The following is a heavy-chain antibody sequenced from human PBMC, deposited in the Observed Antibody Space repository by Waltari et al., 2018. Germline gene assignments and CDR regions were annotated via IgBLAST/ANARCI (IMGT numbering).Heavy chain of an antibody. D-gene: IGHD2-2*01. CDR1: GATFSRYW. J-gene: IGHJ4*02. Sequence: EVQLVESGGGLVKPEGSLRLTYRDAGATFSRYWMSWVRQTPGKGLEWVANINYNGSQKYYVDSVKGRFTISRDNAKNSVYLQMNSLRVEDTAVYYCAKSRGFEYWGQGTLITVSS. V-gene: IGHV3-7*01. CDR2: INYNGSQK. CDR3: AKSRGFEY.